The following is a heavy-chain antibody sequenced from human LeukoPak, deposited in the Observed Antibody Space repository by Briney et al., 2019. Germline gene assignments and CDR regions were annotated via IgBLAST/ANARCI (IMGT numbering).Heavy chain of an antibody. Sequence: GGSLRLSCAASGFTFSSYWIHWVRQAPGKGLEWVSAISGSGGSTYYADSVKGRFTISRDNAKNSLYLQMNSLRADDTAVYYCARRSYCGGDCYGSDAFDIWGQGTMVTVSS. D-gene: IGHD2-21*02. J-gene: IGHJ3*02. V-gene: IGHV3-23*01. CDR1: GFTFSSYW. CDR3: ARRSYCGGDCYGSDAFDI. CDR2: ISGSGGST.